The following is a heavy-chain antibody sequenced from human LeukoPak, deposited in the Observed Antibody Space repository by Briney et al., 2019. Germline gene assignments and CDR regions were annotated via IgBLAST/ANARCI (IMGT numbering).Heavy chain of an antibody. J-gene: IGHJ6*02. D-gene: IGHD3-10*01. CDR2: IYYSGST. CDR1: GGSISSYY. CDR3: ARGGEWFGELLSTWGYYGMDV. V-gene: IGHV4-59*01. Sequence: SETLSPTCTVAGGSISSYYWSWIRQPPGKGLEWIGYIYYSGSTNYNPSLKSRVTISVDTSKNQFSLKLSSVTAADTAVYYCARGGEWFGELLSTWGYYGMDVWGQGTTVTVSS.